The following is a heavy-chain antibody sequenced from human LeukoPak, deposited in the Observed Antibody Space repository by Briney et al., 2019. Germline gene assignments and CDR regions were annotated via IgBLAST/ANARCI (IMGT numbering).Heavy chain of an antibody. CDR3: ARDSSPQSGVYYFDAFDM. J-gene: IGHJ3*02. D-gene: IGHD3-22*01. V-gene: IGHV3-7*01. Sequence: HSGGSLRLSCAASGFSFSSYWMTWVRQAPGKGLEWVANIKRDGSQEHYVDSVKGRFTISRDNTKSSLYLQMNSLRAEDTAVYYCARDSSPQSGVYYFDAFDMWGQGTMATVSS. CDR1: GFSFSSYW. CDR2: IKRDGSQE.